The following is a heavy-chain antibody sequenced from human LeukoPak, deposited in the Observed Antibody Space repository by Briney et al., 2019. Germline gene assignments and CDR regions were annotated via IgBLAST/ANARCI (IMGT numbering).Heavy chain of an antibody. CDR3: VLYYDTNGRHDY. Sequence: SETLSLTCSVSAGSISSTTYYWGWIRQPPGKGLEWIGGISDSGSTYYNPSLKSRVTISVDTSKNQLSLKLTSVAAADTAVYYCVLYYDTNGRHDYWGQGTLVTVSS. D-gene: IGHD3-22*01. CDR1: AGSISSTTYY. V-gene: IGHV4-39*01. CDR2: ISDSGST. J-gene: IGHJ4*02.